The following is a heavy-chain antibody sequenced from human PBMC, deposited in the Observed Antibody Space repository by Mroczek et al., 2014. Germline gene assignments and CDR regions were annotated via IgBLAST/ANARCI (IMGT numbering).Heavy chain of an antibody. CDR1: GGSISSGSYY. J-gene: IGHJ3*02. V-gene: IGHV4-61*02. D-gene: IGHD3-22*01. Sequence: QVQLQQWGPGLVKPSQTLSLTCTVSGGSISSGSYYWSWIRQPAGKGLEWIGRIYTSGSTNYNPSLKSRVTMSVDTSKNQFSLKLSSVTAADTAVYYCARAWGSGSYYNSPGGYYDSSGYFRSDAFDIWGQGTMVTVSS. CDR3: ARAWGSGSYYNSPGGYYDSSGYFRSDAFDI. CDR2: IYTSGST.